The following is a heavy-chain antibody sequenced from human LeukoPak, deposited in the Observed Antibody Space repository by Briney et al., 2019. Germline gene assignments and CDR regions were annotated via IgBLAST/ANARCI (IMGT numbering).Heavy chain of an antibody. CDR1: GFTFSDAW. CDR3: TTILVWELLIDY. CDR2: IKIKTDGGTT. Sequence: PGGSLRLSCAASGFTFSDAWMSWVRQAPGKGREWVGRIKIKTDGGTTDYAAPVKGRFTISRDDSKNTLYLQMNSLKTEDTAVYYCTTILVWELLIDYWGQGTLVTVSS. J-gene: IGHJ4*02. D-gene: IGHD1-26*01. V-gene: IGHV3-15*01.